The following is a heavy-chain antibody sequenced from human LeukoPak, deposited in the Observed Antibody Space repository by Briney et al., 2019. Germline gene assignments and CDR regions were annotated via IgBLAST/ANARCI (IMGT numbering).Heavy chain of an antibody. V-gene: IGHV3-23*01. Sequence: GASLRLSCAVSGSSVDNYAMSWVRQAPGKGLEWVSVISGGATYYADSVKGRFIISRDNSKNTLHLQMNSLRADDTAVYYCAKRAAHYYSLDVWGQGTTVTVSS. CDR1: GSSVDNYA. D-gene: IGHD6-13*01. CDR2: ISGGAT. J-gene: IGHJ6*02. CDR3: AKRAAHYYSLDV.